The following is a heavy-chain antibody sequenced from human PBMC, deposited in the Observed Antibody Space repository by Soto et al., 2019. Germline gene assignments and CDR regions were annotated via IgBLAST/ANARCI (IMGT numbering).Heavy chain of an antibody. Sequence: EVQLVESGGGLVQPGGSLRLSCEASGFPFSTYDMHWVRQVTGKGLEWLSGITPTGDTNYPDSLKGRFTISRENAKNSLYLQMHGLRAEDTAVYYCAREIATVGHWYFDLWGRGTLVTVAS. CDR1: GFPFSTYD. D-gene: IGHD6-25*01. CDR2: ITPTGDT. V-gene: IGHV3-13*01. CDR3: AREIATVGHWYFDL. J-gene: IGHJ2*01.